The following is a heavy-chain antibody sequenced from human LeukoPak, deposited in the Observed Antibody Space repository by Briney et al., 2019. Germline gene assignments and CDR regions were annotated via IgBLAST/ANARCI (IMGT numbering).Heavy chain of an antibody. V-gene: IGHV4-30-4*01. CDR1: GGSIRRGDYY. CDR2: MYYSGST. CDR3: ARPYYYDSRIDP. J-gene: IGHJ5*02. D-gene: IGHD3-22*01. Sequence: PSETLSLTCTVSGGSIRRGDYYRSWIRQPPGKSLEWIAYMYYSGSTYYNPSLKSRVTMSADTSKNQLSLKLSSVTAADTAVYYCARPYYYDSRIDPWGQGILVTVSS.